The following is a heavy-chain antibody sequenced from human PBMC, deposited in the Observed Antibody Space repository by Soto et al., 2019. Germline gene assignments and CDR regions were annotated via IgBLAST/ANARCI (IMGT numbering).Heavy chain of an antibody. Sequence: EVQVVESGGGLVQPGGSLRVSCEGSGFTFRSYWMSWVRQAPGKGLEWVANIRPDGSEKYYVDSVKGRFTISRDNAKNSLYLQMSSLRAEDTAVYYCAREEGATVANNWFDSWGQGALVTVSS. CDR1: GFTFRSYW. J-gene: IGHJ5*01. V-gene: IGHV3-7*03. CDR3: AREEGATVANNWFDS. CDR2: IRPDGSEK. D-gene: IGHD4-17*01.